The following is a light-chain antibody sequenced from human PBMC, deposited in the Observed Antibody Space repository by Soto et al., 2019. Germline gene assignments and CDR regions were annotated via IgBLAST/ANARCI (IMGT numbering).Light chain of an antibody. CDR2: EVS. V-gene: IGLV2-14*01. CDR1: SSDVGGYNY. Sequence: QSALTQPASVSGSLEQSITISCTGTSSDVGGYNYVSWYQQHPVKAPKLMIYEVSNRPSGVSNRFSGSKSGNTASLTISGLQAEDEADYYCTSYTSSSPVVFGGGTKLTVL. J-gene: IGLJ2*01. CDR3: TSYTSSSPVV.